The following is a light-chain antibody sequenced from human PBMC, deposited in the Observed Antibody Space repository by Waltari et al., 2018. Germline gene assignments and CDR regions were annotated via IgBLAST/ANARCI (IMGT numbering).Light chain of an antibody. CDR3: SSYTRTTTLWV. Sequence: QSALTQPASVSGSPGQSITISCTGTSRDVGAYNRVSWYQQHPGKAPKLIIFDVSKRPSGVSNHFSGSKSGDTASLSISGLQAEDEADYYCSSYTRTTTLWVFGGGTKLTVL. CDR2: DVS. V-gene: IGLV2-14*01. J-gene: IGLJ3*02. CDR1: SRDVGAYNR.